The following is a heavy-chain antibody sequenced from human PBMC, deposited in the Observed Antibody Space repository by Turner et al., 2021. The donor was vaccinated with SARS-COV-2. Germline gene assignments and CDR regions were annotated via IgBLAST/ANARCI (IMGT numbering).Heavy chain of an antibody. J-gene: IGHJ6*02. CDR2: ISSRISYI. V-gene: IGHV3-21*01. CDR1: GFTFSSYS. Sequence: EVQLVESGGGLVKPGGSLRLSCAASGFTFSSYSMNWVRQAPGKGLEWVSAISSRISYIYYADAVKGRFTISRDNAKNSLYLQMNSLRAEDTAVYYCARGDDFWSGYSNYGMDVWGQGTTVTVSS. CDR3: ARGDDFWSGYSNYGMDV. D-gene: IGHD3-3*01.